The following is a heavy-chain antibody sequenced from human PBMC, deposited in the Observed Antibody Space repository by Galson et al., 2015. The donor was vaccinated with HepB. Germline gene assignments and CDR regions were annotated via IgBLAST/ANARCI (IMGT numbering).Heavy chain of an antibody. D-gene: IGHD3-10*01. CDR2: ITSSGSTI. V-gene: IGHV3-11*01. CDR3: ARVGTMVRGVIDYFDY. J-gene: IGHJ4*02. Sequence: SLRLSCAASGFTFSDYYMSWTRQAPGKGLEWVSYITSSGSTIYYADSVKGRFTISRDNAKNSLYLQMNSLRAEDTAVYYCARVGTMVRGVIDYFDYWGQGTLVTVSS. CDR1: GFTFSDYY.